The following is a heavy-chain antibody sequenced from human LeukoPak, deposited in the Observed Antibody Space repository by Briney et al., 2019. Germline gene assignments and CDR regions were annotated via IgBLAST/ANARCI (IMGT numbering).Heavy chain of an antibody. CDR3: ARDKDYGDYGGYYGMDV. Sequence: ASVKVSCKASGYTFTSYGISWVRQAPGQGLEWMGWISAYNGNTNYAQKLQGRVTITADKSTSTAYMELSSLRSEDTAVYYCARDKDYGDYGGYYGMDVWGQGTTVTVSS. D-gene: IGHD4-17*01. J-gene: IGHJ6*02. V-gene: IGHV1-18*01. CDR1: GYTFTSYG. CDR2: ISAYNGNT.